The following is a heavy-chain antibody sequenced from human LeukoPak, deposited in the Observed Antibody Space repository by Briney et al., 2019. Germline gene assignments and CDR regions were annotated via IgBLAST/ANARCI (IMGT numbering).Heavy chain of an antibody. CDR1: GGSISSGGYY. D-gene: IGHD2-15*01. V-gene: IGHV4-31*03. CDR2: IYYSGST. CDR3: AREMVGVAFGDY. J-gene: IGHJ4*02. Sequence: PSQTLSLTCTVSGGSISSGGYYWSWIRQHPGKGLEWIGYIYYSGSTYYNPSLKSRVTISVDTSKNQFSLKLSSVTAADTAVYYCAREMVGVAFGDYWGQGTLVTVSS.